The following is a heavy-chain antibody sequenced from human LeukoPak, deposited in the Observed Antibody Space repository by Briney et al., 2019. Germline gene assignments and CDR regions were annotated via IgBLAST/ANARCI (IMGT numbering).Heavy chain of an antibody. CDR3: ARVKPTYYYGSGSYSISPTRWFDP. D-gene: IGHD3-10*01. CDR1: GGSFSGYY. Sequence: PSETLSLTCAVYGGSFSGYYWSWIRQPPGKGLEWIGEINHSGSTNYNPSLKSRVTISVDTSKNQFSLKLSSVTAADTAVYYCARVKPTYYYGSGSYSISPTRWFDPWGQGTLVTVSS. J-gene: IGHJ5*02. V-gene: IGHV4-34*01. CDR2: INHSGST.